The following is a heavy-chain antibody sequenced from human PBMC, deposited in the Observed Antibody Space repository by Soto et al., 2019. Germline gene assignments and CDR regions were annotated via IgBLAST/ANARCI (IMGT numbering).Heavy chain of an antibody. CDR1: GGTFSSYT. D-gene: IGHD2-15*01. CDR2: IIPILGIA. Sequence: QVQLVQSGAEVKKPGSSVKVSCKASGGTFSSYTISWVRQAPGQGLEWMGRIIPILGIANYAQKFQGRVTITADKSTSTAYMELSSLRSEDTAVYYCARDLDIVVVVAATTGMDVWGQGTTVTVSS. J-gene: IGHJ6*02. CDR3: ARDLDIVVVVAATTGMDV. V-gene: IGHV1-69*08.